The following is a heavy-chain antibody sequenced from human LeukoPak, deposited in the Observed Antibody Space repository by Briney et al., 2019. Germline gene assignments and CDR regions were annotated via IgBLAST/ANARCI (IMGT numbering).Heavy chain of an antibody. CDR3: VKSPDASSSYFDY. V-gene: IGHV1-2*02. CDR1: GYTFTGYY. Sequence: ASVKVSCKASGYTFTGYYMHWVRQAPGQGLEWMGWINPNSGGTNYAQKFQGRVTMTRDTSISTAYMELSRLRSDDTDVYYCVKSPDASSSYFDYWGQGTLVTVSS. CDR2: INPNSGGT. J-gene: IGHJ4*02. D-gene: IGHD6-13*01.